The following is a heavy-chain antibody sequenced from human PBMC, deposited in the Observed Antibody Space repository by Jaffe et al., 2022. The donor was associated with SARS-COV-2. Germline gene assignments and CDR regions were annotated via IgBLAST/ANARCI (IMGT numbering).Heavy chain of an antibody. CDR1: GFTFSSYD. CDR3: ARSGSNGMDV. D-gene: IGHD3-10*01. CDR2: IGIAGDS. V-gene: IGHV3-13*01. J-gene: IGHJ6*02. Sequence: EVQLVESGGGLVQPGGSLRLSCAASGFTFSSYDMRWVRQSTEKGLEWVSAIGIAGDSYYSDSVKGRFTISRENAKNSLYLQMNSLRAGDTAVYYCARSGSNGMDVWGQGTTVTVSS.